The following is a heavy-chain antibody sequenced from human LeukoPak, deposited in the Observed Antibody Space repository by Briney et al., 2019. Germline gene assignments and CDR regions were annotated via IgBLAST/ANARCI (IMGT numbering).Heavy chain of an antibody. CDR1: GGSFSGYY. V-gene: IGHV4-34*01. D-gene: IGHD1-26*01. CDR3: ASQGHHGKIVGTTLSYFYMDV. Sequence: MASGTLSRTCAVYGGSFSGYYWSWIRQPPGKGLEWIGEINHSGSTNYNPSLKSRVTISVDTSKNQFSLKLSSVTAADTAFYYCASQGHHGKIVGTTLSYFYMDVWGKGTTVTVSS. J-gene: IGHJ6*03. CDR2: INHSGST.